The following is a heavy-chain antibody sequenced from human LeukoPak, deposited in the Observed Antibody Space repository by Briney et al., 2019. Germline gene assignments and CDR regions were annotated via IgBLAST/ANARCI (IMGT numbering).Heavy chain of an antibody. CDR3: AKDIRKDLNTPARAAFDI. V-gene: IGHV3-30*02. Sequence: GGSLRLSCAASGFTFSSYGMHWVRQAPGKGLEWVAFIRYDGSNKYFADSVKGRFTISRDNSKNTLYLQMNSLRAEDTAVYYCAKDIRKDLNTPARAAFDIWGQGTMVTVSS. J-gene: IGHJ3*02. D-gene: IGHD2-21*01. CDR2: IRYDGSNK. CDR1: GFTFSSYG.